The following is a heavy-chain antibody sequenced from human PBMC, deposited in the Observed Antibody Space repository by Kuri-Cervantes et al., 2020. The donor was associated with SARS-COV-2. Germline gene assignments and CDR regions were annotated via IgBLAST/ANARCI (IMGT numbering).Heavy chain of an antibody. Sequence: GGSLRLSCVASGFTFSRYAIHCVRQAPGKGLEWVAVISDDAKKKYYADSVKGRFTISRDNSHNTMYLQMNSLRTEDTAVYYCARGGPSHCGGDCGYFQHWGQGTLVTVSS. CDR3: ARGGPSHCGGDCGYFQH. CDR1: GFTFSRYA. V-gene: IGHV3-30*04. D-gene: IGHD2-21*01. J-gene: IGHJ1*01. CDR2: ISDDAKKK.